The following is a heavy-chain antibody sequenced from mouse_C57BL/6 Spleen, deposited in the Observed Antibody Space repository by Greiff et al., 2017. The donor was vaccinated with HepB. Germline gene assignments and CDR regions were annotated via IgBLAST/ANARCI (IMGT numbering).Heavy chain of an antibody. CDR1: GYTFTSYW. J-gene: IGHJ3*01. CDR3: ARERITTVVEQGFAY. Sequence: VKPGASVKMSCKASGYTFTSYWITWVKQRPGQGLEWIGDIYPGSGSTNYNEKFKSKATLTVDTSSSTAYMQLSSLTSEDSAVYYCARERITTVVEQGFAYWGQGTLVTVSA. V-gene: IGHV1-55*01. CDR2: IYPGSGST. D-gene: IGHD1-1*01.